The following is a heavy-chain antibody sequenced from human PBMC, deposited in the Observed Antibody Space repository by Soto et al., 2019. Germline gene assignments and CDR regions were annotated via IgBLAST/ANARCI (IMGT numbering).Heavy chain of an antibody. J-gene: IGHJ3*02. CDR1: GYTFTASY. CDR2: IDPSGGST. V-gene: IGHV1-46*01. D-gene: IGHD1-26*01. Sequence: QVQLVQSGAEVKKPGASVKVSCKASGYTFTASYMHWVRQAPGQGLEWMGIIDPSGGSTSYSQKFQCRVTMTRDTSTSTVYMELNSLRSEDTAVFYCARDSGHYYRSDAFDKWGQGTMVTVSS. CDR3: ARDSGHYYRSDAFDK.